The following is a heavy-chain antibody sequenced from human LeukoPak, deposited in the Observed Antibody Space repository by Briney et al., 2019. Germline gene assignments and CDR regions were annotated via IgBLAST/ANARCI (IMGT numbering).Heavy chain of an antibody. CDR2: INHSGST. D-gene: IGHD4-17*01. Sequence: SETLSPTCDVYGGSFSGYYWSWIRQPPGKGLEWIGEINHSGSTNYNPSLKSRVTISVDTSKNQFSLKLSSVTAADTAVYYCARMDYGPYYCYGMDVWGKGTTVTVSS. J-gene: IGHJ6*04. CDR3: ARMDYGPYYCYGMDV. CDR1: GGSFSGYY. V-gene: IGHV4-34*01.